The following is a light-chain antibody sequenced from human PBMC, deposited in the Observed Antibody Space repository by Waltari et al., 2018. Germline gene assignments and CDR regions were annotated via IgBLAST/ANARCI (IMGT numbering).Light chain of an antibody. J-gene: IGLJ3*02. CDR2: EVI. Sequence: QSALTQPAPVSGSPGQSITISCPGTPSDVGGYTYVSWHQQHPGKAPKLIIFEVIYRPPGFSNRFSGSKAGNTASLTISGLQPDDEADYYCSSYTSTTDLVFGGWTKVTVL. CDR1: PSDVGGYTY. V-gene: IGLV2-14*01. CDR3: SSYTSTTDLV.